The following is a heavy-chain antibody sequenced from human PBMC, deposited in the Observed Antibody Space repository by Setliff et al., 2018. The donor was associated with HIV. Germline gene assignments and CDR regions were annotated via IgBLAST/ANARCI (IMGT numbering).Heavy chain of an antibody. CDR1: SGSISTSSYY. V-gene: IGHV4-61*01. CDR2: IYYRVNS. CDR3: ARDPLWMRAFDI. J-gene: IGHJ3*02. D-gene: IGHD2-21*01. Sequence: LSLTCIVSSGSISTSSYYWGWMRQPPGKGLEWIGFIYYRVNSSINPSLKSRVTISIDASKNQFSLKLSSVTAADTAVYYCARDPLWMRAFDIWGQGTMVTVSS.